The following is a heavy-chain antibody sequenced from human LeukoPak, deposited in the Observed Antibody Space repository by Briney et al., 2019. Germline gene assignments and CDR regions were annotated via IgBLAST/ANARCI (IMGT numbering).Heavy chain of an antibody. J-gene: IGHJ4*02. CDR1: GFTFDDYA. V-gene: IGHV3-9*01. D-gene: IGHD3-10*01. CDR3: AKDIFTMVRGGVDY. Sequence: GRSLRLSCAASGFTFDDYAMHWVRQAPGKGLEWVSGISWNSGSIGYADSVKGRFTISRDNAKNSLYLQMNSLRAEDTALYYCAKDIFTMVRGGVDYWGQGTLVTVSS. CDR2: ISWNSGSI.